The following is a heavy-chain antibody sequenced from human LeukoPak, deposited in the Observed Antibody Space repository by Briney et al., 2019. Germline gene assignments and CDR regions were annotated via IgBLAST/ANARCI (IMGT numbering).Heavy chain of an antibody. D-gene: IGHD2-2*01. CDR3: ARGIVVPAAIDSYYYYMDV. CDR1: GFTFSSYA. CDR2: ISSNGGST. Sequence: GSLRLSCAASGFTFSSYAMHWVRQAPGKGLEYVSAISSNGGSTYYANSVKGRFTISRDNSKNTLYLQMGSLRAEDMAVYYCARGIVVPAAIDSYYYYMDVWGKGTTVTVSS. V-gene: IGHV3-64*01. J-gene: IGHJ6*03.